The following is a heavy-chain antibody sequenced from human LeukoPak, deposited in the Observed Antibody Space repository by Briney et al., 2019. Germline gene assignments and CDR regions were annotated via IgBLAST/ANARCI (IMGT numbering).Heavy chain of an antibody. CDR3: ARAISSASRSYRYIHYYMDV. J-gene: IGHJ6*03. CDR1: GGSFSGYS. D-gene: IGHD3-16*02. CDR2: INHSGST. Sequence: SETLSLTCAVYGGSFSGYSWSWIRQPPGKGLEWIGEINHSGSTNYNPSLKSRVTISVDTSKNQFSLKLSSVTAADTAVYYCARAISSASRSYRYIHYYMDVWGKGTTVTVS. V-gene: IGHV4-34*01.